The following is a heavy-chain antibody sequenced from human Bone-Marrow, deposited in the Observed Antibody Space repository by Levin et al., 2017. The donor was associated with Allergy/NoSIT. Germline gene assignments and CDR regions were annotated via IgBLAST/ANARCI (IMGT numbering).Heavy chain of an antibody. CDR3: TRQATFSFYAMDV. D-gene: IGHD2/OR15-2a*01. V-gene: IGHV5-51*01. CDR2: IFPDDSDT. J-gene: IGHJ6*02. Sequence: GESLKISCQGSGYTFTDYWIGWVRQMPGKGLEWMGIIFPDDSDTRYSPSFQGQVTISAAKSISTAYLHWSSLKASDTAIYYCTRQATFSFYAMDVWGPGTTVAVSS. CDR1: GYTFTDYW.